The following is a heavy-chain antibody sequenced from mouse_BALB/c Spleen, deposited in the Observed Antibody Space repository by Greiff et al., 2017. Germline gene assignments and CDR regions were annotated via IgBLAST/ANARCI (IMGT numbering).Heavy chain of an antibody. V-gene: IGHV14-1*02. J-gene: IGHJ2*01. Sequence: EVKLMESGAELVRPGALVKLSCKASGFNIKDYYMHWVKQRPEQGLEWIGWIDPENGNTIYDPKFQGKASITADTSSNTAYLQLSSLTSEDTAVYYCAGYGNYLLDYWGQGTTLTVSS. D-gene: IGHD2-10*02. CDR1: GFNIKDYY. CDR3: AGYGNYLLDY. CDR2: IDPENGNT.